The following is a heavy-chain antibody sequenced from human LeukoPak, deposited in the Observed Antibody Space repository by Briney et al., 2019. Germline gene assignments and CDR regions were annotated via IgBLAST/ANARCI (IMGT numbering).Heavy chain of an antibody. J-gene: IGHJ4*02. V-gene: IGHV4-38-2*02. CDR2: IYHSGST. CDR3: AREWAHCSGGSCYQYYFDY. D-gene: IGHD2-15*01. CDR1: GYSISGGYY. Sequence: SETLSLTCTVSGYSISGGYYWGWIRQPPGKGLEWIGSIYHSGSTYYNPSLKSRVTISVDTSKNQFSLKLSSVTAADTAVYYCAREWAHCSGGSCYQYYFDYWGQGTLVTVSS.